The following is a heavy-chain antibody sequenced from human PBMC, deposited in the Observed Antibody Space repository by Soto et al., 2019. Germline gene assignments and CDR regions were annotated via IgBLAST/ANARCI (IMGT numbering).Heavy chain of an antibody. Sequence: SVKVSCKASGGTFSRYTITWVRQAPGQGLEWMGGITPMFGTPNYAQKFQGRVTITADESTSTAYMELRSLRFEDTAVYYCARAIVGPTTTGWLDPWGQGTLVTVSS. D-gene: IGHD1-26*01. CDR3: ARAIVGPTTTGWLDP. J-gene: IGHJ5*02. CDR2: ITPMFGTP. CDR1: GGTFSRYT. V-gene: IGHV1-69*13.